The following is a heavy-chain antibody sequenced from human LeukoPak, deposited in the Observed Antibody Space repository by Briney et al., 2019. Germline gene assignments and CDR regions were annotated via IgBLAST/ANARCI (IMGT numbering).Heavy chain of an antibody. Sequence: SETLSLTCTVSGGSISGYYWSWIRQPPGRGLEWIGDIYFSGSTNYNPSLKSRVTISVDSSKNQFSLRLSSVTAADKAVYYCARDIAAARFNWFDPWGQGTLVTVSS. D-gene: IGHD6-13*01. CDR2: IYFSGST. CDR3: ARDIAAARFNWFDP. CDR1: GGSISGYY. V-gene: IGHV4-59*01. J-gene: IGHJ5*02.